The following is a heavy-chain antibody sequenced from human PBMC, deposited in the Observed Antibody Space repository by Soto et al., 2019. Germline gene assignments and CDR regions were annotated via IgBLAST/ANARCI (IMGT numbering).Heavy chain of an antibody. J-gene: IGHJ6*03. CDR3: AKDGVDCSSTSCYVFYYYYYYMDV. CDR1: GFTFSSYA. V-gene: IGHV3-23*01. D-gene: IGHD2-2*01. CDR2: ISGSGGST. Sequence: GGSLRLSCAASGFTFSSYAMSWVRQAPGKGLEWVSAISGSGGSTYYADSVKGRFTISRDNSKNTLYLQRNSLRAEDTAVYYCAKDGVDCSSTSCYVFYYYYYYMDVWGKGTTVTVSS.